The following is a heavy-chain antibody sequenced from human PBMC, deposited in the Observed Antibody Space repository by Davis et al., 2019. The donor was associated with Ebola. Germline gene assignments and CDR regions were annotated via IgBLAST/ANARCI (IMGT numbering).Heavy chain of an antibody. Sequence: GESLKISCAASGFTFSSNSMNWVRQAPGKGLEWVSFISSSSNYIYYADSVKGRFTVSRDNAKNSLYLQMNSLRADDTAVYYCARDDYDFWGGYSAVYYYGMDVWGKGTTVTVSS. J-gene: IGHJ6*04. CDR1: GFTFSSNS. CDR3: ARDDYDFWGGYSAVYYYGMDV. CDR2: ISSSSNYI. V-gene: IGHV3-21*01. D-gene: IGHD3-3*01.